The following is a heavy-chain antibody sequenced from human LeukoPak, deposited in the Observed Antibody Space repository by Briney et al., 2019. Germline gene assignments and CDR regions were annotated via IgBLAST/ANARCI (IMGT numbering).Heavy chain of an antibody. D-gene: IGHD2/OR15-2a*01. CDR3: ARPRSCNSGACSNNFDS. V-gene: IGHV1-2*02. J-gene: IGHJ4*02. CDR1: GYTFTGYY. Sequence: ASVKVSCKASGYTFTGYYIHWVRQAPGQGLEWMGWNNPNSGVTHYAQKFQDRVTMTRDTSISTAYMELSSLTYDDTAIYYCARPRSCNSGACSNNFDSWGQGTLVTVSS. CDR2: NNPNSGVT.